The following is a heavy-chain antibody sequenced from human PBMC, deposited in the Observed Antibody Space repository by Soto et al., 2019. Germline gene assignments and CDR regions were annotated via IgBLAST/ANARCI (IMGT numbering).Heavy chain of an antibody. D-gene: IGHD4-17*01. Sequence: DVQLVESGGALIQPGGSLRLSCAGSGFIFSSYSMNWVRQAPGKGLEWLSYISISSTNINYADSVQGRFTISRDNAKNLLYLQMSSLRDEDKAVYFCARDRGTVTNKVGQDYGMDVWGKGTTVTVSS. CDR2: ISISSTNI. J-gene: IGHJ6*04. CDR1: GFIFSSYS. V-gene: IGHV3-48*02. CDR3: ARDRGTVTNKVGQDYGMDV.